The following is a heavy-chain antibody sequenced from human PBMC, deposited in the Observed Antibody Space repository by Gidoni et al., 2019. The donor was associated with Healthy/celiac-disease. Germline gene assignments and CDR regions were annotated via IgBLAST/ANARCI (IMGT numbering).Heavy chain of an antibody. D-gene: IGHD6-13*01. V-gene: IGHV3-30*01. J-gene: IGHJ4*02. CDR3: ASEGEQLGQY. Sequence: QVQLVESGGGVVQPGRSLRLSCAASGFTFSSYAMHWVRQAPGKGLEWVAVISYDGSNKYYADSVKGRFTISRDNSKNTLYLQMNSLRAEDTAVYYCASEGEQLGQYWGQGTLVTVSS. CDR1: GFTFSSYA. CDR2: ISYDGSNK.